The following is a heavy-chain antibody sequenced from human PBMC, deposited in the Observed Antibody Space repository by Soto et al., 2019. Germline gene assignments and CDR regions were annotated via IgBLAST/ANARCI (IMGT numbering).Heavy chain of an antibody. CDR2: IYPGDSET. CDR3: SITRHYHGAAFDS. D-gene: IGHD3-10*01. CDR1: AFTFTNYY. V-gene: IGHV5-51*01. Sequence: PGESLKISCHGSAFTFTNYYIGWVRQMPGKGLEWMGIIYPGDSETTYSPSFQGQVTFSVDKSLNIAYLQWSSLKASDTAIYYCSITRHYHGAAFDSGGHGTLVTVS. J-gene: IGHJ4*01.